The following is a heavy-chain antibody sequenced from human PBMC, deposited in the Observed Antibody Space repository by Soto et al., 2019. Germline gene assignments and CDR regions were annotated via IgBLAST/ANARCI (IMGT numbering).Heavy chain of an antibody. CDR3: ARGVREAAVPDLSYFDY. CDR1: GGSFSGYY. D-gene: IGHD6-13*01. V-gene: IGHV4-34*01. J-gene: IGHJ4*02. Sequence: SETLSLTCAVYGGSFSGYYWSWIRQPPGKGLEWIGEINHSGSTNYNPSLKSRVTISVDTSKNQFSLKLSSVTAADTAVYYCARGVREAAVPDLSYFDYWGQGTLVTVSS. CDR2: INHSGST.